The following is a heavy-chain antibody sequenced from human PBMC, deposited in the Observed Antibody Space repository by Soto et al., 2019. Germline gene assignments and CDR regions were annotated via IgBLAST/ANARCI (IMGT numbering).Heavy chain of an antibody. V-gene: IGHV1-2*02. CDR2: FHPNTGET. Sequence: ASVKVSCKASGYTFTGYYMHWVRQAPGQGLELMGWFHPNTGETNYAQTFQGRLTMTRDTSISTAYMELTSLTSDDTAVYYCARLQERGIAGEVDNRGQRTLVTVSS. J-gene: IGHJ4*02. D-gene: IGHD6-13*01. CDR1: GYTFTGYY. CDR3: ARLQERGIAGEVDN.